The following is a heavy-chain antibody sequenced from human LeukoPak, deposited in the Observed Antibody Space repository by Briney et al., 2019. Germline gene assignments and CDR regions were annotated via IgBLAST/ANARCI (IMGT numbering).Heavy chain of an antibody. J-gene: IGHJ4*02. Sequence: GGSLRLSCAASGFTFSSYSMNWVRQALGKGLEWVSSISSSSSYIYYADSVKGRFTISRDNAKNSLYLQMNSLRAEDTAVYYCARVTDFWSGFGYWGQGTLVTVSS. CDR2: ISSSSSYI. D-gene: IGHD3-3*01. V-gene: IGHV3-21*01. CDR1: GFTFSSYS. CDR3: ARVTDFWSGFGY.